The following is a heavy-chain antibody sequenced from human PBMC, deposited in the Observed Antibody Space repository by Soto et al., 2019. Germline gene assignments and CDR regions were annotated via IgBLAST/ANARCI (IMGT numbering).Heavy chain of an antibody. V-gene: IGHV1-3*01. Sequence: ASVKVSCKGSGYTFTSYYMHWVRQAPGQGLEWMGWINAGNGNTKCAQRFQGRVTLTSDTPASTAYMEVSSLRSEDTAVYYCTTWFGELFSPHFYDMEVWGQGTTVTVSS. CDR2: INAGNGNT. CDR1: GYTFTSYY. J-gene: IGHJ6*02. D-gene: IGHD3-10*01. CDR3: TTWFGELFSPHFYDMEV.